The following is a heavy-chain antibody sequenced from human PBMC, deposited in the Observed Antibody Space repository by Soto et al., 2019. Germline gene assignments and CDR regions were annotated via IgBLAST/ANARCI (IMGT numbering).Heavy chain of an antibody. CDR3: ARDGSGSYSVGWFDP. D-gene: IGHD1-26*01. J-gene: IGHJ5*02. CDR1: GYTFTGYY. CDR2: INPNSGGT. Sequence: QVQLVQSGAEVKKPGASVKVSCKASGYTFTGYYMHWVRQAPGQGLEWMGWINPNSGGTNYAQKFQGMVIITRATSISTAYMELSRLRSDDTAVYYCARDGSGSYSVGWFDPWGQGPLVTVAS. V-gene: IGHV1-2*02.